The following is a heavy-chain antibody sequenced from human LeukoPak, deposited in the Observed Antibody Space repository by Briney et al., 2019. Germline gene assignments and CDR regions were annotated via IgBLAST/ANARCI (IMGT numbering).Heavy chain of an antibody. CDR2: INPNSGGT. Sequence: ASVKVSCKASGYTFTGYYMHWVRQAPGQGLEWMGWINPNSGGTNYAQKFPGRVTMTRDTSISTAYMELSRLRSDDTAVYYCARVGGGLHLYYYGMDVWGQGTTVTVSS. CDR3: ARVGGGLHLYYYGMDV. D-gene: IGHD3-16*01. J-gene: IGHJ6*02. CDR1: GYTFTGYY. V-gene: IGHV1-2*02.